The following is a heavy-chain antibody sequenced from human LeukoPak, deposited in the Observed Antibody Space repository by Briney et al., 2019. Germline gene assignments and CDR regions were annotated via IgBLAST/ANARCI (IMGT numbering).Heavy chain of an antibody. CDR2: MNPNSGNT. J-gene: IGHJ4*02. D-gene: IGHD3-22*01. CDR1: GYTFTSHD. CDR3: ARGHPHYYDSSGYAD. V-gene: IGHV1-8*01. Sequence: GASVKVSCKASGYTFTSHDINWVRQATGQGLEWMGWMNPNSGNTGYAQRFQGRVTMTRNTSISTAYMELSSLRSEDTAVYYCARGHPHYYDSSGYADWGQGTLVTVSS.